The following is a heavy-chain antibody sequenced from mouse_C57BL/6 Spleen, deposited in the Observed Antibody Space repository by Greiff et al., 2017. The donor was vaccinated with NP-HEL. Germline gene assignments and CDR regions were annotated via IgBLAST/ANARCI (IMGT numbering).Heavy chain of an antibody. V-gene: IGHV1-77*01. CDR3: AREANYYGSSYWAMDY. D-gene: IGHD1-1*01. J-gene: IGHJ4*01. CDR1: GYTFTDYY. CDR2: IGPGSGST. Sequence: VMLVESGAELVKPGASVKISCKASGYTFTDYYINWVKQRPGQGLEWIGKIGPGSGSTYYNEKFKGKATLTADKSSSTAYMQLSSLTSEDSAVYFCAREANYYGSSYWAMDYWGQGTSVTVSS.